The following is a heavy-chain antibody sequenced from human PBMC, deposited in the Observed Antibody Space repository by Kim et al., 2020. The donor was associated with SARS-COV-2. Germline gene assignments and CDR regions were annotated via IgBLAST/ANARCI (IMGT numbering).Heavy chain of an antibody. Sequence: SETLSLTCAVYGGSFSGYYWSWIRQPPGKGLEWIGEINHSGSTNYNPSLKSRVTISVDTSKNQFSLKLSSVTAADTAVYYCARGLTMIERAFWDYWGQGTLVTVSS. J-gene: IGHJ4*02. CDR3: ARGLTMIERAFWDY. CDR1: GGSFSGYY. V-gene: IGHV4-34*01. D-gene: IGHD3-22*01. CDR2: INHSGST.